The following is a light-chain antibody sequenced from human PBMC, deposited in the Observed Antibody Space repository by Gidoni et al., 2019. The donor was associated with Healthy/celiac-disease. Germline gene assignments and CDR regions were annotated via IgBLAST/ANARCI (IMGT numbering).Light chain of an antibody. CDR1: QSVSSY. CDR3: QQRSNWPLFT. Sequence: ELVLTQSPATLSLSPGERATLSCRASQSVSSYLAWYQQKPGQAPRLLIYDASNRATGIPARFSGSGSGKDFTLTISSLEPEDFAVYYCQQRSNWPLFTFXPXTKVDIK. CDR2: DAS. J-gene: IGKJ3*01. V-gene: IGKV3-11*01.